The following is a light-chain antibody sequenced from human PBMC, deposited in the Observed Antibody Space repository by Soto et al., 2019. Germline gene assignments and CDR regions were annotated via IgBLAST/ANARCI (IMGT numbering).Light chain of an antibody. Sequence: SVLAQPSSVSGSPGQSITISCTGTSTDVGGYNYVSWYQHHPGKGPKLIIYEVNNRPSGVSDRFSGSKSGNKASLTISNLEAEDVSDYYCGSYTSTDTPFVFGTGTKVTVL. CDR3: GSYTSTDTPFV. CDR1: STDVGGYNY. J-gene: IGLJ1*01. CDR2: EVN. V-gene: IGLV2-14*01.